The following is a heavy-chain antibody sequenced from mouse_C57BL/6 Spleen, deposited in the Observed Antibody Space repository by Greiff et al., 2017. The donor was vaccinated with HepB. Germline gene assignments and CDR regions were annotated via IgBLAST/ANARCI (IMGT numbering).Heavy chain of an antibody. J-gene: IGHJ3*01. V-gene: IGHV1-5*01. CDR3: TPLTFFAY. D-gene: IGHD4-1*01. Sequence: EVQLQQSGTVLARPGASVKMSCKPSGYTFTSYWMHWVKQRPGQGLEWIGAIYPGNSDTSYNQKFKGKAKLTAVTSASTAYMELSSLTNEDSAVYYCTPLTFFAYWGQGTLVTVSA. CDR1: GYTFTSYW. CDR2: IYPGNSDT.